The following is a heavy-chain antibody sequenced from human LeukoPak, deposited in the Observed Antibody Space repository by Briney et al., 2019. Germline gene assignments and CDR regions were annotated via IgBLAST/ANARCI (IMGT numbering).Heavy chain of an antibody. V-gene: IGHV3-74*01. J-gene: IGHJ4*02. CDR2: INSDGSST. CDR3: ARDSKRDVLGIDY. D-gene: IGHD2/OR15-2a*01. CDR1: GLTFSIYW. Sequence: PGGSLRLSCAASGLTFSIYWMHWVRQAPGKGLVWVSHINSDGSSTTYADSVKGRFTISRDNAKNTLYLQMNSLRAEDTALYYCARDSKRDVLGIDYWGQGTLVTVSS.